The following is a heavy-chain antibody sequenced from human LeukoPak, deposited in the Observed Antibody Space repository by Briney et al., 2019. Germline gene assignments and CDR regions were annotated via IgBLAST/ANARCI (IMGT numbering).Heavy chain of an antibody. Sequence: PGGSLRLSCAASGFTFSSYWMHWVRQAPGEGLVWVSRINPDGGITTYADTVKGRFTISRDNSKNTLYLQMNSLRAEDTAVYYCARHFHYSGYDVGYFDYWGQGTLVTVSS. CDR2: INPDGGIT. J-gene: IGHJ4*02. CDR3: ARHFHYSGYDVGYFDY. V-gene: IGHV3-74*01. D-gene: IGHD5-12*01. CDR1: GFTFSSYW.